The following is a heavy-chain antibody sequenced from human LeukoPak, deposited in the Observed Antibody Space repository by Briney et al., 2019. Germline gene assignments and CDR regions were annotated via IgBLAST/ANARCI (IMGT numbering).Heavy chain of an antibody. CDR3: ARIARIAAAGTGYYYYYYMDG. V-gene: IGHV4-59*01. CDR1: GGSISSYY. D-gene: IGHD6-13*01. Sequence: SGTLSLTCTVSGGSISSYYWSWIRQPPGKGLEWIGYIYYSGSTNYNPSLKSRVTISVDTSKNQFSLKLSSVTAADTAVYYCARIARIAAAGTGYYYYYYMDGWGKGTTVNVSS. J-gene: IGHJ6*03. CDR2: IYYSGST.